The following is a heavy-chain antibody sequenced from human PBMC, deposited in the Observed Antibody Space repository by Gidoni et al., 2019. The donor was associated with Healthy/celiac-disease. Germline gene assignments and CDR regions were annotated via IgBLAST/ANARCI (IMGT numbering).Heavy chain of an antibody. CDR2: IYYSGST. V-gene: IGHV4-39*01. CDR3: ARLNDYGDYIPLY. D-gene: IGHD4-17*01. J-gene: IGHJ4*02. Sequence: QLQLQESGPGLVKPSETLSLTCPVSGGSISSSSYYWGWIRQPPGKGLEWIGSIYYSGSTYYNPSLKSRVTISVDTSKNQFSLKLSSVTAADTAVYYCARLNDYGDYIPLYWGQGTLVTVSS. CDR1: GGSISSSSYY.